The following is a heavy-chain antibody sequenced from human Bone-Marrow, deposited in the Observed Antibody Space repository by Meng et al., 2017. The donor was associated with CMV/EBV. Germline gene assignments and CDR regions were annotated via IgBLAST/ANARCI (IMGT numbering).Heavy chain of an antibody. CDR1: GYTFTSYG. CDR3: ARVRRYCSSTSCYRTTDV. Sequence: ASVKVSCKASGYTFTSYGISWVRQAPGQGLEWMGWISAYNGNTNYAQKLQGRVTMTTDTSTSTAYMELRSLRSDDTAVYYCARVRRYCSSTSCYRTTDVWGQGTTVTVPS. D-gene: IGHD2-2*01. V-gene: IGHV1-18*01. J-gene: IGHJ6*02. CDR2: ISAYNGNT.